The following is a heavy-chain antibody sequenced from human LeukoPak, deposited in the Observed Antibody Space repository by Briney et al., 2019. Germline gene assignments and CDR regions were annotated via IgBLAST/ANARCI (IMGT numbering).Heavy chain of an antibody. CDR3: ASARGYSYGYVGG. J-gene: IGHJ4*02. Sequence: PSETLSLTCAVYGGSFSGYYWSWIRQPPGKGLEWIGEINHSGSTNYNPSLKSRVTISVDTSKNQFSLKLSSVTAADTAVYYCASARGYSYGYVGGWGQGTLVTVSS. V-gene: IGHV4-34*01. CDR1: GGSFSGYY. CDR2: INHSGST. D-gene: IGHD5-18*01.